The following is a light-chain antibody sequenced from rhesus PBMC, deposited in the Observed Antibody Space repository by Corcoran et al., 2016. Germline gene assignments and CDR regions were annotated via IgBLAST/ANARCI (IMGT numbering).Light chain of an antibody. V-gene: IGKV1-22*01. J-gene: IGKJ1*01. Sequence: DIQMTQSPSSLSASVGDAVTITCRASQGISSWLAWYQQKPGKAPKLLINKASSLRSGVPSRFSGSGSGTDFTLTISSLQSEDFATYYCQQYSSRPRTFGQGTKVEIK. CDR3: QQYSSRPRT. CDR1: QGISSW. CDR2: KAS.